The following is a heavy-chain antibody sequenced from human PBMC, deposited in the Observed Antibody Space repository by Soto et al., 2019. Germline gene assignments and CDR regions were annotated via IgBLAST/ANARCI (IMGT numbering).Heavy chain of an antibody. CDR2: ISIKPNNFAT. Sequence: PGESLKISCVGSGFTFHGSTMHWVRQASGKGLEWIGLISIKPNNFATVYAASVTGRFTISIDDSKNTAYLEMDSLKTEDTAPYYCVRAYENSNYYFDHWGRGTLVTVSS. V-gene: IGHV3-73*01. CDR3: VRAYENSNYYFDH. J-gene: IGHJ4*02. D-gene: IGHD3-22*01. CDR1: GFTFHGST.